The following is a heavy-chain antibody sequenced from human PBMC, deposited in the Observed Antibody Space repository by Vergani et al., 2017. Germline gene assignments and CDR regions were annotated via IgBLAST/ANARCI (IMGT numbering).Heavy chain of an antibody. Sequence: QVQLQESGPGLVKPSQTLSLTCSVSGDSISSGVYYWNWIRQHPGKGLEWIGYIYSTGSTHHNPSLRRRIKMSVDTSKNQFSLKLNSVTAADTAMYYCARVGGYDEGDAFRIGYFDSWGPGILVTVSS. CDR1: GDSISSGVYY. D-gene: IGHD3-22*01. CDR2: IYSTGST. V-gene: IGHV4-31*03. CDR3: ARVGGYDEGDAFRIGYFDS. J-gene: IGHJ4*02.